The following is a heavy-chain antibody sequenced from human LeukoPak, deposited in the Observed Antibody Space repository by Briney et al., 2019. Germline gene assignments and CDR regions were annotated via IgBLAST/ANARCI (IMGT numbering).Heavy chain of an antibody. CDR1: GFTFDEHG. V-gene: IGHV3-20*04. Sequence: PGGSLRLSCAASGFTFDEHGMSWVRQVPGKGLEWVSAISWSGGSTGYADPLRGRFTISRDNAKNSLYLQMDNLRAEDTALYYCARAPITSPFYFDYWGQGTLVTVSS. CDR2: ISWSGGST. D-gene: IGHD2-2*01. J-gene: IGHJ4*02. CDR3: ARAPITSPFYFDY.